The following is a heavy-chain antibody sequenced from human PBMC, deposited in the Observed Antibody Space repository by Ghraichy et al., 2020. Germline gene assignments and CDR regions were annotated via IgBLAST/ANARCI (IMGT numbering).Heavy chain of an antibody. CDR2: IYYSGST. V-gene: IGHV4-31*03. CDR3: AREGYYYDSSGYYLNWFDP. Sequence: SQTLSLTCTVSGGSISSGGYYWSWIRQHPGKGLEWIGYIYYSGSTYYNPSLKSRVTISVDTSKNQFSLKLSSVTAADTAVYYCAREGYYYDSSGYYLNWFDPWGQGTLVTVSS. CDR1: GGSISSGGYY. D-gene: IGHD3-22*01. J-gene: IGHJ5*02.